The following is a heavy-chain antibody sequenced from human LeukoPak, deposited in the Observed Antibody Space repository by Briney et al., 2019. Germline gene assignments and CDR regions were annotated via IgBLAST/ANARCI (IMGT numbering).Heavy chain of an antibody. D-gene: IGHD6-13*01. Sequence: PGGSLRLSCEASGFTFSSYWMHWVRQVPGEGLVWVSRINSDGSSTTYADSVKGRFTISRDNAKNSLYLQMNSLRAEDTAVYYCAREDIAAPDFDPWGQGTLVTVSS. CDR3: AREDIAAPDFDP. CDR2: INSDGSST. CDR1: GFTFSSYW. V-gene: IGHV3-74*03. J-gene: IGHJ5*02.